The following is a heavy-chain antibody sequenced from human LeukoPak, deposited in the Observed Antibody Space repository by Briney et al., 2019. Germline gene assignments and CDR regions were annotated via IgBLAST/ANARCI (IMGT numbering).Heavy chain of an antibody. V-gene: IGHV4-39*01. J-gene: IGHJ6*02. CDR3: AGQNDFWSGYYDYYYGMDV. D-gene: IGHD3-3*01. Sequence: SETLSLTCTVSGGSITSSNYYWGWIRQPPGKGLEWIGRIYYSGTTYYNPSLKSRVTISVDTSKNQFSLKLSSVTAADTAVYYCAGQNDFWSGYYDYYYGMDVWGQGTTVTVSS. CDR1: GGSITSSNYY. CDR2: IYYSGTT.